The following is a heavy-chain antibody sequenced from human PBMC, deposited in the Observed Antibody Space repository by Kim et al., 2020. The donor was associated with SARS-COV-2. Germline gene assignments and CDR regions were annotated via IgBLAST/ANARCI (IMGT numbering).Heavy chain of an antibody. CDR3: ARVAYRTDGYNSYFDL. D-gene: IGHD5-12*01. J-gene: IGHJ4*02. V-gene: IGHV3-74*01. CDR1: GFSFSTYW. Sequence: GGSLRLSCAASGFSFSTYWMHWVRQAPGKGLVWVSRTKTDGSSTNYADSVKGRFTISRDNAKNTLYLQMNSLRAEDTAIYYCARVAYRTDGYNSYFDLWGQGALVTVSS. CDR2: TKTDGSST.